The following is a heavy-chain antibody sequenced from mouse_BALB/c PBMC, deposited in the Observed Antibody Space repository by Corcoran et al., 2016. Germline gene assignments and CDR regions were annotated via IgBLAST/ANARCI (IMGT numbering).Heavy chain of an antibody. V-gene: IGHV1-84*02. D-gene: IGHD2-1*01. CDR3: ARGYYGNYQFAY. CDR2: IYPGSGNT. CDR1: GYTFTDYY. Sequence: QIQLQQSGPELVKPGASVKISCKASGYTFTDYYINWVKQKPGQGLEWIGWIYPGSGNTKYNEKFKGKATLTVDTSSSTAYMQRSSLTSEDTAVYCCARGYYGNYQFAYWGQGTVVTVAA. J-gene: IGHJ3*01.